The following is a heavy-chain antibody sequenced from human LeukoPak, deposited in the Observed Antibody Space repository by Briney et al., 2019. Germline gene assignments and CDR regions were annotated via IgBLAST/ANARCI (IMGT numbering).Heavy chain of an antibody. V-gene: IGHV3-43*01. Sequence: PGGSLRLSCTASGFAFEDYTMHWVRQRPGKGLEWVSLITWDGDFPSYADSVKGRFTVSRDNSKNSLYLEMNSLLTEDTALYYCFVSEGAFDIWGQGTTVGV. J-gene: IGHJ3*02. CDR1: GFAFEDYT. CDR3: FVSEGAFDI. D-gene: IGHD5/OR15-5a*01. CDR2: ITWDGDFP.